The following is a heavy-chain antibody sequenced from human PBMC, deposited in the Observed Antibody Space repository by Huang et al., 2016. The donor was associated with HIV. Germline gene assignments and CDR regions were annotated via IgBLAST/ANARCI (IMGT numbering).Heavy chain of an antibody. J-gene: IGHJ4*02. Sequence: EVQLVESGGGLVQPGGSLRLSCAASGFSISSYWMHWVRQAPGKGLVLVSRINSGGSSTSYADSVKGRFTISRDNAKNTLYLQMNSLRAEDTAVYYCARDPRIQSWLNFFDYWGQGTLVSVSS. V-gene: IGHV3-74*01. D-gene: IGHD3-22*01. CDR1: GFSISSYW. CDR3: ARDPRIQSWLNFFDY. CDR2: INSGGSST.